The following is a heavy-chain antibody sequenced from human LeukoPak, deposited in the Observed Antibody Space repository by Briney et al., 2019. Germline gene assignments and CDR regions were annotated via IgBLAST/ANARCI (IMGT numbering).Heavy chain of an antibody. J-gene: IGHJ6*03. Sequence: PSETLSLTCTVSGGSISSGSYYWSWIRQPAGKGLEWIGRIYTSGSTNYNPSLKSRVTISVDTSKNQFSLKLSSVTAADTAVYYCARESPYSSSWYEGYYYMDVWGKGTTVTVSS. D-gene: IGHD6-13*01. V-gene: IGHV4-61*02. CDR3: ARESPYSSSWYEGYYYMDV. CDR1: GGSISSGSYY. CDR2: IYTSGST.